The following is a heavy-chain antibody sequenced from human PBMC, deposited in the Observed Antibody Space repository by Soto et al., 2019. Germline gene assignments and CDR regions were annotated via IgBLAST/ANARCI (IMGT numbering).Heavy chain of an antibody. V-gene: IGHV4-31*03. Sequence: PSETLSLTCTVSGGSISSGGYYWSWIRQHPGKGLEWIGYIYYSGSTYYNPSLKSRVTISVDTSKNQFSLKLSSVTAADTAVYYCARGSDYGDSSCWFDPWGQGTLVTVS. J-gene: IGHJ5*02. CDR2: IYYSGST. CDR1: GGSISSGGYY. CDR3: ARGSDYGDSSCWFDP. D-gene: IGHD4-17*01.